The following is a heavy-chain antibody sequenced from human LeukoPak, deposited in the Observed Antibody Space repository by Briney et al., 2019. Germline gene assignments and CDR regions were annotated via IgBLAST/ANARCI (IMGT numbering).Heavy chain of an antibody. CDR3: ARDDETSYFDY. J-gene: IGHJ4*02. V-gene: IGHV3-30*09. CDR2: ISYDGSNK. CDR1: GFTFSSYA. Sequence: PGGSLRLSCAASGFTFSSYAMHWVRQAPGKGLEWVAVISYDGSNKYYADSVKGRFAISRDNSKNTLYLQMNSLRAEDTAVYYCARDDETSYFDYWGQGTLVTVSS.